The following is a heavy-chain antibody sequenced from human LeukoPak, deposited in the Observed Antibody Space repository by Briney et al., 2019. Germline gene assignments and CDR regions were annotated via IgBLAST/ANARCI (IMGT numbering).Heavy chain of an antibody. Sequence: GGSLRLSCAASGSTFSDFGMHWVRQAPGKGLEWVAVIWYDGSNKYYANSVKGRFTISRDSSKNTLYLQMNSLRAEDTAVYYCARGAYSSTWFVDYWGQGALVTVTS. CDR2: IWYDGSNK. CDR3: ARGAYSSTWFVDY. V-gene: IGHV3-33*01. J-gene: IGHJ4*02. D-gene: IGHD6-13*01. CDR1: GSTFSDFG.